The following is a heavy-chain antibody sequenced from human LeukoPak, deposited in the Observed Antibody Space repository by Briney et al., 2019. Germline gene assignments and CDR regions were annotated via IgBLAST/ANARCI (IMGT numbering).Heavy chain of an antibody. Sequence: SETLSLTCAVSGTSFSSYYWSWIRQPPGKGLEWIGEVNHSGYTNDNPSLKSQVTISVDTSKNQLSLRLRSVTAADTGVYFCARMTTGHDFWGQGTLVTVSS. J-gene: IGHJ4*02. CDR2: VNHSGYT. CDR1: GTSFSSYY. D-gene: IGHD4-17*01. CDR3: ARMTTGHDF. V-gene: IGHV4-34*01.